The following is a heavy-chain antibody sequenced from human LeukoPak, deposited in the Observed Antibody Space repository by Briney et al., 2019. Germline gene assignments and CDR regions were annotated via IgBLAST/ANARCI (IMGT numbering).Heavy chain of an antibody. CDR1: GGTFSSYA. CDR3: ARGIIDYVWGSPDY. J-gene: IGHJ4*02. CDR2: IIPILGIA. Sequence: ASVKVSCKASGGTFSSYAISWVRQAPGQGLEWMGRIIPILGIANYAQKFQGRVTITADESTSTAYMELSSLRSEDTAVYYCARGIIDYVWGSPDYWGQGTLVTVSS. V-gene: IGHV1-69*04. D-gene: IGHD3-16*01.